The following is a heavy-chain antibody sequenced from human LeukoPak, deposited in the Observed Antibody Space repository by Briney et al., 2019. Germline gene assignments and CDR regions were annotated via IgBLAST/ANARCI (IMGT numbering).Heavy chain of an antibody. Sequence: ASVKVSCKASGYTFTSYYMHWVRQAPGQGLEWMGIINPSGGSTSYVQKFQGRVTMTRDMSTSTDYMELSSLRSEDTAVYYCARDNSVGDTAWWFDPWGQGTLVTVSS. CDR2: INPSGGST. V-gene: IGHV1-46*01. J-gene: IGHJ5*02. CDR3: ARDNSVGDTAWWFDP. CDR1: GYTFTSYY. D-gene: IGHD1-26*01.